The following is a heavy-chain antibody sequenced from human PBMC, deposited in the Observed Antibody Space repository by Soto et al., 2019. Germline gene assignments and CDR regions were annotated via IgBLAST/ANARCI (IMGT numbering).Heavy chain of an antibody. Sequence: QVQLVESGGGVVQPGRSLRLSCAASGFTFSGLGMHWVRQAPGKGLVWVAVIRYDGSNIYYADAVKGRFTISRDNSQDTLCPQRNSLRADDTAVYYCARDGVGHNAFFGYFDYCSQGTLVTVSS. CDR2: IRYDGSNI. CDR3: ARDGVGHNAFFGYFDY. V-gene: IGHV3-33*01. D-gene: IGHD1-26*01. CDR1: GFTFSGLG. J-gene: IGHJ4*02.